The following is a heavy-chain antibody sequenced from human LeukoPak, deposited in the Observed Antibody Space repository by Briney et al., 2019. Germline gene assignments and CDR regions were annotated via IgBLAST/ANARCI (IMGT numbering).Heavy chain of an antibody. CDR1: GFTFSSYG. CDR2: IWYDGSNK. D-gene: IGHD6-19*01. V-gene: IGHV3-33*01. J-gene: IGHJ4*02. CDR3: ARDSSGWYQWELRVVDY. Sequence: GGSLRLSCAASGFTFSSYGMHWVRQAPGKGLEWVAVIWYDGSNKYYADSVKGRFTISRDNSENTLYLQMNSLRAEDTAAYYCARDSSGWYQWELRVVDYWGQGTLVTVSS.